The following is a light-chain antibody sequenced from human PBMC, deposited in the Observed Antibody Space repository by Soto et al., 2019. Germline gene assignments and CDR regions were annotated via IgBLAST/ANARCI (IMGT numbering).Light chain of an antibody. V-gene: IGKV1D-12*01. CDR1: QAISTW. J-gene: IGKJ1*01. CDR3: QQANSFPRT. CDR2: AAS. Sequence: DIQMTQSPSSVSASVGDRVTITCRASQAISTWLAWYQQKPGKAPKLLIYAASNLQTGVPSRFSGSGSGTDFTLTISRPEPEDFATYYCQQANSFPRTFGQGTKVEIK.